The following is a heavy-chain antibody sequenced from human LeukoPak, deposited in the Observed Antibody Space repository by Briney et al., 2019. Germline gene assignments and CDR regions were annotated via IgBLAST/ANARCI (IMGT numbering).Heavy chain of an antibody. J-gene: IGHJ3*02. Sequence: AGGSLRLSCAASGFTFSSYSMNWVRQAPGKWLEWVSYISSSSSTIYYADSVKGRFTISRDNAKNSLYLQMNSLRAEDTAVYYCARDKSTFSGWYDAFDIWGQGTMVTVSS. V-gene: IGHV3-48*01. CDR3: ARDKSTFSGWYDAFDI. CDR2: ISSSSSTI. CDR1: GFTFSSYS. D-gene: IGHD6-19*01.